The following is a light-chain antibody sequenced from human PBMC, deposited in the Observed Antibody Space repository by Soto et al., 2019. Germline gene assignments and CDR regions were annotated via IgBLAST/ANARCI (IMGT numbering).Light chain of an antibody. CDR2: SNN. V-gene: IGLV1-44*01. Sequence: QSVLTQPPSASGTPGQRVTISCSGSSSNIGSNTVNWYQHLPRAAPKLLIKSNNQRPSGVPDRFSGSQSGTSASLAISGLQSEDEADYYCAVWADSLTGYVFGTGTKLTVL. J-gene: IGLJ1*01. CDR1: SSNIGSNT. CDR3: AVWADSLTGYV.